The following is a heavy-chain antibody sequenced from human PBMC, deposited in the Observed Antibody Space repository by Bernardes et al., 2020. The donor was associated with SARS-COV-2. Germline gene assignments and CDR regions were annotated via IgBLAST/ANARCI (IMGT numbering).Heavy chain of an antibody. V-gene: IGHV4-59*08. D-gene: IGHD3-10*01. Sequence: LSLTCTVSGGSISSYYWSWIRQPPGKGLEWIGYIYYSGSTNYNPSLKSRVTISVDTSKNQFSLKLSSVTAADTAVYYCARRSPYGSGSDAFDIWGQGTMVTVSS. CDR2: IYYSGST. CDR1: GGSISSYY. J-gene: IGHJ3*02. CDR3: ARRSPYGSGSDAFDI.